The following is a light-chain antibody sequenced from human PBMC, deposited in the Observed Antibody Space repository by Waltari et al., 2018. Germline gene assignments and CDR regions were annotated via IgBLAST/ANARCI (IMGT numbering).Light chain of an antibody. J-gene: IGKJ1*01. CDR2: DAS. CDR1: QSISNW. V-gene: IGKV1-5*01. CDR3: QQYDTYPGT. Sequence: DIEMTQSPSTLSASVGDRVTITCRASQSISNWLAWYQQKPGQAPKLLIYDASTLESGVPSRFSGSASGPEFTLTISSLQSADFATYYCQQYDTYPGTFGQGTTVDIK.